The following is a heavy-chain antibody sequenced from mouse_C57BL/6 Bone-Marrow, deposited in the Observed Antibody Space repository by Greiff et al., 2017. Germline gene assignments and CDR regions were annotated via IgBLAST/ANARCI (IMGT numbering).Heavy chain of an antibody. D-gene: IGHD2-14*01. CDR1: GYTFTAYN. V-gene: IGHV1-22*01. CDR3: AGLYRRFAY. CDR2: INPNNGGT. J-gene: IGHJ3*01. Sequence: EVQLQQSGPELVKPGASVKMSCKASGYTFTAYNMHWVKQSHGKSLEWIGYINPNNGGTSYNQKFKGKATLTVNKSSSTASMELRSLTSEDSAVYYCAGLYRRFAYWGQGTLVTVSA.